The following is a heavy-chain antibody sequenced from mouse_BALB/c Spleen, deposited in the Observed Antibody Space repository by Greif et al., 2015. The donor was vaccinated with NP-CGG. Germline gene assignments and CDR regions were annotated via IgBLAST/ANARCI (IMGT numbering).Heavy chain of an antibody. V-gene: IGHV5-12-1*01. J-gene: IGHJ4*01. Sequence: DVKLVESGGGLVKPGGSLKLSCAASGFAFSSYDMSWVRQTPEKRLEWVAYISSGGGSTYYPDTVKGRFTISRDNAKNTLYLQMSSLKSEDTAMYYCARYDGYYYYAIDYWGQGTSVTVSS. CDR1: GFAFSSYD. D-gene: IGHD2-3*01. CDR2: ISSGGGST. CDR3: ARYDGYYYYAIDY.